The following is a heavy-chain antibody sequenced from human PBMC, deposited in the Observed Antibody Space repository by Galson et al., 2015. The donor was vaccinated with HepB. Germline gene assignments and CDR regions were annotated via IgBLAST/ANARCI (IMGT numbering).Heavy chain of an antibody. Sequence: SLRLSCAASGFTFSAHSMNWVRHAPGKGLEWVSSTDSSGTYIYYADSVKGRFTISRDNAKNSLYLQMNSLRVDDTAVYYCARPYSSSLYEMDVWGQGTTVTVSS. V-gene: IGHV3-21*01. CDR1: GFTFSAHS. CDR3: ARPYSSSLYEMDV. D-gene: IGHD6-13*01. CDR2: TDSSGTYI. J-gene: IGHJ6*02.